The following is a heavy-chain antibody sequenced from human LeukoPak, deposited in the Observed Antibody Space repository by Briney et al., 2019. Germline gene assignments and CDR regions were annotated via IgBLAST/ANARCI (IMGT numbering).Heavy chain of an antibody. D-gene: IGHD1-14*01. V-gene: IGHV4-34*01. CDR1: GGSFSGYY. Sequence: PSETLSLTCAVYGGSFSGYYWSWIRQPPGKGLEWIGEINHSGSTNYNPSLKSRVTISVDTSKNQFSLKLSSETAADTAVYYCARFKRKDAFDIWGQGTMVTVSS. CDR3: ARFKRKDAFDI. CDR2: INHSGST. J-gene: IGHJ3*02.